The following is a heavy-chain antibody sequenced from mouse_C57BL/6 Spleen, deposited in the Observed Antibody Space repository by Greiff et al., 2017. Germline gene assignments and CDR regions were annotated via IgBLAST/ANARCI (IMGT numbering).Heavy chain of an antibody. J-gene: IGHJ2*01. V-gene: IGHV1-59*01. CDR2: IDPSDSYT. Sequence: QVQLQQPGAELVRPGTSVKLSCKASGYTFTSYWMHWVKQRPGQGLEWIGVIDPSDSYTNYNQKFKGKATLTVDTSSSTAYMQLSSLTSEDSAVYYCARGADGYLDYWGQGTTLTVSS. CDR1: GYTFTSYW. D-gene: IGHD2-3*01. CDR3: ARGADGYLDY.